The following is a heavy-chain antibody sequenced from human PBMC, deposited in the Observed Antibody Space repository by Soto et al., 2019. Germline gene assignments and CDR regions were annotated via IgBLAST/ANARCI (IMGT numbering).Heavy chain of an antibody. J-gene: IGHJ6*02. D-gene: IGHD4-17*01. V-gene: IGHV4-31*03. CDR1: GGSISSGVYY. Sequence: SETLSRTCTVSGGSISSGVYYWIWIRQHPGKVLEWIGYIYYSGSTYYNPSLKSRVTISVDTSKNQFSLKLSSVTAADTAVYYCASSYDYDDFTGGVYYYGMDVWGQGTTVTVSS. CDR2: IYYSGST. CDR3: ASSYDYDDFTGGVYYYGMDV.